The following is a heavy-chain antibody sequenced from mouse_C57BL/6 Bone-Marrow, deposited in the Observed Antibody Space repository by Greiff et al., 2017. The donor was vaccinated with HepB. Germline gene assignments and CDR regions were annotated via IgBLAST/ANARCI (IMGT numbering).Heavy chain of an antibody. J-gene: IGHJ2*01. CDR1: GYAFSSSW. Sequence: QVQLKQSGPELVKPGASVKISCKASGYAFSSSWMNWVKQRPGKGLEWIGRIYPGDGDTNYNGKFKGKATLTADKSSSTAYMQLSSLTSEDSAVYFCARCYDYDPYYFDYWGQGTTLTVSS. V-gene: IGHV1-82*01. D-gene: IGHD2-4*01. CDR2: IYPGDGDT. CDR3: ARCYDYDPYYFDY.